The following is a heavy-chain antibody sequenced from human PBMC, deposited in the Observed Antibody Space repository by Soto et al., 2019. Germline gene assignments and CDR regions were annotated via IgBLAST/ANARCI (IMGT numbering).Heavy chain of an antibody. CDR1: GGSISSSSYY. J-gene: IGHJ5*02. V-gene: IGHV4-39*01. Sequence: PSETLSRTCTVSGGSISSSSYYWGWIRQPPGKGLEWIGSIYYSGSTYYNPSLKSRVTISVDTSKNQFSLKLSSVTAADTAVYYCAGQQRGDHYNWFDPWGQGTLVTVSS. CDR2: IYYSGST. CDR3: AGQQRGDHYNWFDP. D-gene: IGHD3-16*01.